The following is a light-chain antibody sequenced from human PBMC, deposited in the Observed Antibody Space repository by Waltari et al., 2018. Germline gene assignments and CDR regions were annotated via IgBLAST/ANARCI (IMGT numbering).Light chain of an antibody. CDR2: EVS. CDR3: SSYTRGTTLVV. J-gene: IGLJ2*01. Sequence: QSDLTQPASVSGSPGQAITISCTGSRSDIGAFPYVPCYQLHPGKPPKLIIFEVSSRPSGVPNRFVGSKSGNAASLTISGLQAEDEAEYYCSSYTRGTTLVVFGGGTKVTVL. V-gene: IGLV2-14*01. CDR1: RSDIGAFPY.